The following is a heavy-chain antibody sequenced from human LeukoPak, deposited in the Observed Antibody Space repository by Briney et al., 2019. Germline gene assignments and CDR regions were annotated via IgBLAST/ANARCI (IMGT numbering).Heavy chain of an antibody. V-gene: IGHV3-48*03. CDR3: ARVMALYYYYYMDV. J-gene: IGHJ6*03. CDR2: ISSSGSTI. D-gene: IGHD2-8*01. CDR1: GFTFSSYE. Sequence: GGSLRLSCAASGFTFSSYEMHWVRQAPGKGLEWVSYISSSGSTIYYADSVKGRFTISRHNAKNSLYLQMNSLRAEDTAVYYCARVMALYYYYYMDVWGKGTTVTISS.